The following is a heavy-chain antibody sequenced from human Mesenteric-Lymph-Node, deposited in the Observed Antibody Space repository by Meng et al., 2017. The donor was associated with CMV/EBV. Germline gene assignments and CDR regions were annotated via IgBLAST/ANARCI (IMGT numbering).Heavy chain of an antibody. D-gene: IGHD1-26*01. CDR3: ARGAYSGSYLDY. V-gene: IGHV1-46*01. CDR2: IKPSGGST. J-gene: IGHJ4*02. Sequence: CKASGYTFTSYYMHWVRQAPGQGLEWMGIIKPSGGSTSYEQKFQGRVNMNRDTSTSTVYMELSSLRSEDTAVYYCARGAYSGSYLDYWGQGTLVTVSS. CDR1: GYTFTSYY.